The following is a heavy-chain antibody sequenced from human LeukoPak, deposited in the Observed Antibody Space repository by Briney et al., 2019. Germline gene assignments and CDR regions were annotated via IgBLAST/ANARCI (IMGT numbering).Heavy chain of an antibody. D-gene: IGHD3-9*01. CDR3: AKDSGRYFDWLFGGLDY. V-gene: IGHV3-30*02. Sequence: GGSLRLSCAASGFTFSSYGMHWVRQAPGKGLEWVAFIRYDGSNKYYADSVKGRFTISRDNSKNTLYLQMNSLRAEDTAVYYCAKDSGRYFDWLFGGLDYWGQGTLVTVSS. CDR1: GFTFSSYG. CDR2: IRYDGSNK. J-gene: IGHJ4*02.